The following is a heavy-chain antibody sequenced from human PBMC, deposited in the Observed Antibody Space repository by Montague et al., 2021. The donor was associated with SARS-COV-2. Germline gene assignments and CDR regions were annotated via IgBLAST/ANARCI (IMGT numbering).Heavy chain of an antibody. D-gene: IGHD2-2*01. Sequence: YLRLSCAASGFTFSSYAMHWVRQAPGEGLEWVAVISYDGSNKYYADSVKGRFTISRDNSKNTLYLQMNSLRAEDTAVYYCARGRYCSSTSCYGYYYGMDVWGQGTTVTVSS. CDR1: GFTFSSYA. J-gene: IGHJ6*02. CDR2: ISYDGSNK. CDR3: ARGRYCSSTSCYGYYYGMDV. V-gene: IGHV3-30*04.